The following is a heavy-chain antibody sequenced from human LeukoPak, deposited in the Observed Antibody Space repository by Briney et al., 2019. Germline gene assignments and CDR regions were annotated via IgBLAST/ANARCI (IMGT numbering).Heavy chain of an antibody. Sequence: PSETLSLTCTVSGGSISSSSYYWGWIRQPPGKGPEWIGSIYYSGSTYYNPSLKSRVTISVDTSKNQFSRKLSSVTAADTAVYYCARQQLQPIFDYWGQGTLVTVSS. V-gene: IGHV4-39*01. CDR2: IYYSGST. J-gene: IGHJ4*02. CDR3: ARQQLQPIFDY. CDR1: GGSISSSSYY. D-gene: IGHD6-13*01.